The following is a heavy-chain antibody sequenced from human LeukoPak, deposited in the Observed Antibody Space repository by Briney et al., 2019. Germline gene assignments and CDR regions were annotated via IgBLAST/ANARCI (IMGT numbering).Heavy chain of an antibody. D-gene: IGHD3-9*01. CDR1: GFTFSDYY. J-gene: IGHJ4*02. Sequence: WGSLRLSCAASGFTFSDYYMSWIRQAPGKGLEWVSYISSSGSTIYYADSVKGRFTISRDNAKNSLYLQMNSLRAEDTAVYYCAKGYFDWLFPFDYWGQGTLVTVSS. CDR2: ISSSGSTI. V-gene: IGHV3-11*01. CDR3: AKGYFDWLFPFDY.